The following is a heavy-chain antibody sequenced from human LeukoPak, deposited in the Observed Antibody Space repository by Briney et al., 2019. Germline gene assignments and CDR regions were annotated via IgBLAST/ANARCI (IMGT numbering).Heavy chain of an antibody. CDR1: GFTFSDYS. Sequence: GGSLRLSCAASGFTFSDYSMNWVRQAPGEGLDWVSSISSTSSSVYYAGSVKGRFTISRDNAKNSLYLQMNSLRAEDTAVYYCARDLYGDYARRTDYWGQGTLVTVSS. V-gene: IGHV3-21*01. CDR3: ARDLYGDYARRTDY. D-gene: IGHD4-17*01. CDR2: ISSTSSSV. J-gene: IGHJ4*02.